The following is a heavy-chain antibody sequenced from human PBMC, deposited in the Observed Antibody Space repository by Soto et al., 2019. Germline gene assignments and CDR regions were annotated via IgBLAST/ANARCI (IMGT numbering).Heavy chain of an antibody. CDR2: IYYSGST. CDR1: GGSISSYY. D-gene: IGHD5-12*01. V-gene: IGHV4-59*08. J-gene: IGHJ6*03. CDR3: GKIVATTMGYYYYYYMDV. Sequence: SETLSLTCTVSGGSISSYYWSWIRQPPGKGLEWIGYIYYSGSTNYNPSLKSRVTISVDTSKNQFSLKLSSVTAADTAVYYCGKIVATTMGYYYYYYMDVWGKGTTVTVSS.